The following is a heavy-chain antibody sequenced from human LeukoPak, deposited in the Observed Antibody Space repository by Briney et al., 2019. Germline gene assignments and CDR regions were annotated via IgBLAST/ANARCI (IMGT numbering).Heavy chain of an antibody. D-gene: IGHD3-10*01. CDR1: GGSSSSYY. Sequence: SETLSLTCTVSGGSSSSYYWNWIRQPAGKGLEWIGRIYSSGSTDYNPSLKSRVTMSVDTSKNQFSLKLSSVTAADTAVYYCARDRGRGSMDVWGKGTTVTVSS. V-gene: IGHV4-4*07. CDR3: ARDRGRGSMDV. J-gene: IGHJ6*03. CDR2: IYSSGST.